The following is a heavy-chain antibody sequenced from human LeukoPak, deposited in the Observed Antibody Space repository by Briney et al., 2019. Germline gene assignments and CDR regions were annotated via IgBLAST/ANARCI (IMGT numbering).Heavy chain of an antibody. CDR2: FYDTRSP. V-gene: IGHV4-59*01. CDR1: GGSINLYY. CDR3: ARGRGSLTY. D-gene: IGHD3-10*01. J-gene: IGHJ4*02. Sequence: SETLSLTCTVSGGSINLYYWSWIRQPPGKGLGWIGYFYDTRSPKYNPSLERRATISVDMSRKQFSLNISSVTTADTAVYYCARGRGSLTYWGQGTLATVSS.